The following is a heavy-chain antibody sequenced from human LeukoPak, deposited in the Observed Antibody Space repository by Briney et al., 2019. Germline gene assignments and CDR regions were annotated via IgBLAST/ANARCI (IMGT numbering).Heavy chain of an antibody. J-gene: IGHJ4*02. V-gene: IGHV3-21*01. CDR2: ISSSSSYI. Sequence: GGSLRLSCAASGFTFSDYSMNWVRQAPGKGLEWVSSISSSSSYIYYADSVRGRFTISRDNAKNSLYLQMNSLRAEDTAVYYCARGYCTSTSCYTGFWGQGTLVTVSS. D-gene: IGHD2-2*02. CDR3: ARGYCTSTSCYTGF. CDR1: GFTFSDYS.